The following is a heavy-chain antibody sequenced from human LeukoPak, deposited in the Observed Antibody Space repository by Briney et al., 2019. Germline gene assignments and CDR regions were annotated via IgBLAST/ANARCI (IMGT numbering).Heavy chain of an antibody. V-gene: IGHV4-61*02. CDR1: GGSISSGSYY. D-gene: IGHD3-10*01. CDR3: AREDYYGSGDPANNWFDP. CDR2: IYTSGST. J-gene: IGHJ5*02. Sequence: PSETLSLTCTVSGGSISSGSYYWSWIRQPAGKGLEWIGRIYTSGSTNYNPSLKSRVTISVDTSKNQFSLKLSSVTAADTAVYYCAREDYYGSGDPANNWFDPWGQGTLVTVSS.